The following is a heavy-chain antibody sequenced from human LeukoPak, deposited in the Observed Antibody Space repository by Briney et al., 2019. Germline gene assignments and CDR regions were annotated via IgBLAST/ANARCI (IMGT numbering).Heavy chain of an antibody. J-gene: IGHJ4*02. Sequence: ASVKVSCKASGYTFTSYGISWVRQAPGQGLEWMGWISAYNGNTNYAQKLQGRVTMTTDTSTSTAYMELRSLRSDDTAVYYCARDWGYCSGGSCLAPQLYYFDYWGQGTLVTVSS. V-gene: IGHV1-18*01. CDR1: GYTFTSYG. CDR3: ARDWGYCSGGSCLAPQLYYFDY. D-gene: IGHD2-15*01. CDR2: ISAYNGNT.